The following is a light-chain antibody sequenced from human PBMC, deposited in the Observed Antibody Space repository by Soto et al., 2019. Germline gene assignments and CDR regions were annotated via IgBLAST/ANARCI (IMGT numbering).Light chain of an antibody. CDR3: QQRYNWPLT. J-gene: IGKJ4*01. Sequence: EIVLTQSPGTLSLSPGERATLSCRASQSVASSHLAWYQQKPGQAPRLLIYDASDRASGIPARFSGSGSGTDFTLTISSLEPEDFAVDYCQQRYNWPLTFGGGTKVEIK. CDR1: QSVASSH. V-gene: IGKV3-11*01. CDR2: DAS.